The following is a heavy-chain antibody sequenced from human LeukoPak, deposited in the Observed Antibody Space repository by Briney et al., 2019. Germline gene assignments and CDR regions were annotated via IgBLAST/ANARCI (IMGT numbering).Heavy chain of an antibody. CDR1: GYTFTSYD. V-gene: IGHV1-8*01. D-gene: IGHD6-19*01. J-gene: IGHJ1*01. CDR3: ARAGIAVAGQAEYFQH. Sequence: ASVKVSCKASGYTFTSYDINWVRQAPGQGLEWMGWMNPNSGNTDYAQKFQGRVTMTRNTSISTAYMELSSLRSEETAVYYCARAGIAVAGQAEYFQHWGQGTLVTVSS. CDR2: MNPNSGNT.